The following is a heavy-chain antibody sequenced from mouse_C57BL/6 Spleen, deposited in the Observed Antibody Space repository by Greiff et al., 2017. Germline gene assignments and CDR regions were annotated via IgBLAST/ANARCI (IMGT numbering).Heavy chain of an antibody. CDR2: IYPGDGDT. J-gene: IGHJ2*01. Sequence: QVQLQQPGAELVRPGSSVKLSCKASGYTFTSYWMDWVKQRPGKGLEWIGQIYPGDGDTNYNGKFKGKATLTADKSSSTAYMQLSSLTSEDSAVYFCAIFFSNWEGDYWGQGTTLTVSS. D-gene: IGHD4-1*01. V-gene: IGHV1-80*01. CDR1: GYTFTSYW. CDR3: AIFFSNWEGDY.